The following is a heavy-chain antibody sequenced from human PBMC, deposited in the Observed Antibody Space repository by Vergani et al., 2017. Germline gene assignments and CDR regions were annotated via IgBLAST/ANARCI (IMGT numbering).Heavy chain of an antibody. D-gene: IGHD3-16*01. CDR2: IDRNYGVK. J-gene: IGHJ2*01. Sequence: EVQLVESGGGLVKPGGSLRLSCTASGFTFQAFAFHWVRQVSGRGLEWVSGIDRNYGVKNGNSFEGRFSISRDNAKEAVFLQMNNLRHEDTALYFCVKDNDYDADGPFDLWGRGTLVTVSS. V-gene: IGHV3-9*01. CDR3: VKDNDYDADGPFDL. CDR1: GFTFQAFA.